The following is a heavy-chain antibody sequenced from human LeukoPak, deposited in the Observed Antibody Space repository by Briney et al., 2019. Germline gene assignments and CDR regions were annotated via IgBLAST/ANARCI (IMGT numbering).Heavy chain of an antibody. V-gene: IGHV3-7*01. D-gene: IGHD3-16*02. J-gene: IGHJ4*02. CDR3: ARGSPGDYVWGSYRYTPTQ. CDR2: IKQDGSEK. Sequence: PGGSLRLSCAASGFTFSSYWMSWVRQAPGKGLEWVANIKQDGSEKYYVDSVKGRFTISRDNAKNSLYLQMNSLRAEDTAVYCCARGSPGDYVWGSYRYTPTQWGQGTLVTVSS. CDR1: GFTFSSYW.